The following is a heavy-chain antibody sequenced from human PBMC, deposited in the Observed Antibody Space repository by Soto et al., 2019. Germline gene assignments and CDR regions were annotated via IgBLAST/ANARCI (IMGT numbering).Heavy chain of an antibody. Sequence: GESLKISCKGSGYSFTSYWIGWVRQMSGKGLEWMGIIYPGDSDTRYSPSFQGQVTISADKSISTAYLQWSSLKASDTAMYYCARHALGYCISTSCYNYYYYYGMDVWGQGTTVTVSS. CDR1: GYSFTSYW. CDR3: ARHALGYCISTSCYNYYYYYGMDV. V-gene: IGHV5-51*01. D-gene: IGHD2-2*01. CDR2: IYPGDSDT. J-gene: IGHJ6*02.